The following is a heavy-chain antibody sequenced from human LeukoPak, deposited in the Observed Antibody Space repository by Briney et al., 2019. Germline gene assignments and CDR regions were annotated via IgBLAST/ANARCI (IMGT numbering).Heavy chain of an antibody. CDR3: ARTYTSGWYAAY. CDR2: INPNSGGT. V-gene: IGHV1-2*02. CDR1: GYTFTAYY. Sequence: ASVKVSCKASGYTFTAYYIHWVRQAPGQGLEWMGWINPNSGGTSYPQNFQGRVTMTRDTSISTAYMELSRLRSDDTAIYYCARTYTSGWYAAYWGQGTLVTVSS. D-gene: IGHD6-19*01. J-gene: IGHJ4*02.